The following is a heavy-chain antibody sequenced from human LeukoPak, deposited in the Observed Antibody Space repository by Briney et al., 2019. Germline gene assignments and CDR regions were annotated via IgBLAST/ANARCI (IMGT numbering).Heavy chain of an antibody. D-gene: IGHD3-22*01. J-gene: IGHJ6*03. CDR3: ARTYDSPGYYSPDYYYMDV. CDR2: IYTSGTT. V-gene: IGHV4-4*07. Sequence: SETLSLTCTVSNGSISIYYWSWIRQPAGKGLEWIGRIYTSGTTNYNPSLKSRVTMSVDTSNNEFSLKLNSVTAADTAVYYCARTYDSPGYYSPDYYYMDVWGKGTTVTISS. CDR1: NGSISIYY.